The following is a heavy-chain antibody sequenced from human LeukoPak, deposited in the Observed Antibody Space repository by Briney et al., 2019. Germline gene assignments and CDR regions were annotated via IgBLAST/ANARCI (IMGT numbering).Heavy chain of an antibody. Sequence: GGSLRLSCAASGFTFSNAWMSWVRQAPGKGLEWVGRIKSKTDGGTTDYAAPVKGRFTISRDDLKNTLYLQMNSLKTEDTAVYYCTTDNYDFWSGYSHWFDPWGQGTLVTVSS. J-gene: IGHJ5*02. V-gene: IGHV3-15*01. CDR2: IKSKTDGGTT. CDR3: TTDNYDFWSGYSHWFDP. CDR1: GFTFSNAW. D-gene: IGHD3-3*01.